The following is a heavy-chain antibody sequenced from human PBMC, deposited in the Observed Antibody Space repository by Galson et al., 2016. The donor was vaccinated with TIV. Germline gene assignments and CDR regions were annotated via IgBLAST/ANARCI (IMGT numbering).Heavy chain of an antibody. V-gene: IGHV3-53*01. CDR1: GFIVDDNY. D-gene: IGHD3-22*01. Sequence: SLRLSCAASGFIVDDNYMTWIRQAPGKGLEWVSVIYGDGRTYYTDSVRGRFTISRDNSKNTLYLQMNSLRAEDTAVYYCARDRYYDARGYYYYYYGMDVWGQGTTVTVSS. CDR2: IYGDGRT. CDR3: ARDRYYDARGYYYYYYGMDV. J-gene: IGHJ6*02.